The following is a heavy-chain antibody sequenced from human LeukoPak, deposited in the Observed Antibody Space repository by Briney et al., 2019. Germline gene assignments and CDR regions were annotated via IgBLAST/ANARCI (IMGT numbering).Heavy chain of an antibody. J-gene: IGHJ4*02. D-gene: IGHD3-22*01. V-gene: IGHV3-53*01. Sequence: GGSLRLSCAASGFVVSSKYMSWVRQAPGKGLEWVSTVYSGGSTYYADSVKGRFSISRDSSKNSVYLQMNSLRAEDTAVYYCARGFDSRFFNYWGQGTLVTVSS. CDR2: VYSGGST. CDR1: GFVVSSKY. CDR3: ARGFDSRFFNY.